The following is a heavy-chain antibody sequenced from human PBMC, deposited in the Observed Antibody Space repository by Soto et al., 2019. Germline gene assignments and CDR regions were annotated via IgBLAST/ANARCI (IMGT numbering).Heavy chain of an antibody. D-gene: IGHD6-13*01. V-gene: IGHV3-23*01. CDR3: AKDRHSSSWFTTPYGMDV. CDR1: GFTFSSYA. J-gene: IGHJ6*02. CDR2: ISGSGGST. Sequence: PGGSLRLSCAASGFTFSSYAMSWVRQAPGKGLEWVSAISGSGGSTYYADSVKGRFTISRDNSKNTLYLQMNSLRAEDTAVYYCAKDRHSSSWFTTPYGMDVWGQGTTVTVSS.